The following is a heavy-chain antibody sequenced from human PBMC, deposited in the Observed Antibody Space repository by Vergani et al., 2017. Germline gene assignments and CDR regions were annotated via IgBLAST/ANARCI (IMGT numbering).Heavy chain of an antibody. D-gene: IGHD3-22*01. CDR3: ASGGPTYYYDSSGYFFDY. Sequence: VQLVQSGAEVKKPGATVKISCKVSGYTFTDYYMHWVQQAPGKGLEWMGWINAGNGNTKYSQKFQGRVTITRDTSASTAYMELSSLRSEDTAVYYCASGGPTYYYDSSGYFFDYWGQGTLVTVSS. CDR2: INAGNGNT. CDR1: GYTFTDYY. J-gene: IGHJ4*02. V-gene: IGHV1/OR15-3*02.